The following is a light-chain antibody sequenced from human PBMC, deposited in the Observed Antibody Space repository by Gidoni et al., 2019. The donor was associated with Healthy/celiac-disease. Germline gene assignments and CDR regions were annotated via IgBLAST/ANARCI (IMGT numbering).Light chain of an antibody. CDR2: DAS. Sequence: IQLTPSPSSLSASVGDRVTITCRARQGISSALAWYQQKPGKAPKLLIYDASSLESGVPSRFSGSGSGTDFTLTISSLQPEDFATYYCQQFNNYPQSYTFGQGTKLEIK. CDR1: QGISSA. CDR3: QQFNNYPQSYT. V-gene: IGKV1D-13*01. J-gene: IGKJ2*01.